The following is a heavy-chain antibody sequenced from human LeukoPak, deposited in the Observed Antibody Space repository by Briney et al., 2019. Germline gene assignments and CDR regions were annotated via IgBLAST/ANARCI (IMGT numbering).Heavy chain of an antibody. Sequence: ASVKVSCKASGYTFTSYGISWVRQAPGRGLEWMGWISAYNGNTNYAQKFQGRVTITTDESTSTAYMELSSLRSEDTAVYYCAREVPQGSVDYDFWSGSPFDYWGQGTLVTVSS. V-gene: IGHV1-18*01. CDR2: ISAYNGNT. CDR1: GYTFTSYG. D-gene: IGHD3-3*01. J-gene: IGHJ4*02. CDR3: AREVPQGSVDYDFWSGSPFDY.